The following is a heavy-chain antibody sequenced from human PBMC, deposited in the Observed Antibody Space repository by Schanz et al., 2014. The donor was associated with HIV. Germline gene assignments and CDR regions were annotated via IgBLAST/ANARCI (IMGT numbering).Heavy chain of an antibody. Sequence: QVQLVQSGTEVKKPGASVKVSCKASGYTFTSYGISWVRQAPGQGLEWMGWISAYNGNTNYVQKFQGRFTMTRDTSTRTVYMELSSLRSEDTAVYYCARELWFGELSGNYGMDVWGQGTTVTVSS. D-gene: IGHD3-10*01. CDR2: ISAYNGNT. J-gene: IGHJ6*02. CDR3: ARELWFGELSGNYGMDV. V-gene: IGHV1-18*01. CDR1: GYTFTSYG.